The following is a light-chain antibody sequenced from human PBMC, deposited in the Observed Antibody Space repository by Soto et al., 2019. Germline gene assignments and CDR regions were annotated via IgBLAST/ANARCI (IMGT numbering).Light chain of an antibody. CDR3: QHYDSYPWT. Sequence: DIPMTQSPSTLSASVGDRVTITCRASQSISSWLAWYQQKPGKAPTLLIYKASSLESGVPSRFSGSGSGTEFTLTISSLEPDDFATFYCQHYDSYPWTFGQGTKVEIK. CDR1: QSISSW. CDR2: KAS. J-gene: IGKJ1*01. V-gene: IGKV1-5*03.